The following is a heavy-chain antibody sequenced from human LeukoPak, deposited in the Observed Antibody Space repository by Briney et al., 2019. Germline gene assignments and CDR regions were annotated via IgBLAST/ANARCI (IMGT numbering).Heavy chain of an antibody. D-gene: IGHD3-16*02. CDR2: IRSKAYGGTT. CDR1: GFTFGDYA. J-gene: IGHJ4*02. V-gene: IGHV3-49*03. CDR3: ARDLGLYDYVWGNYRPFDY. Sequence: GGSLRLSCTASGFTFGDYAMSWFRQAPGKGLEWVGFIRSKAYGGTTEYAASVKGRFTISRDDSKSIAYLQMNSLRAEDTAVYYCARDLGLYDYVWGNYRPFDYWGQGTLVTVSS.